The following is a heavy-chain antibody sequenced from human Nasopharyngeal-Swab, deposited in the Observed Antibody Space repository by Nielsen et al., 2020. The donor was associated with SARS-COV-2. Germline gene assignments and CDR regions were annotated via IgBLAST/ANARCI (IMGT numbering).Heavy chain of an antibody. CDR1: GFTFSSYA. D-gene: IGHD1-26*01. J-gene: IGHJ4*02. CDR2: ISYDGSNK. CDR3: ARDWARSGSYSTHFDY. Sequence: GESLKISCAASGFTFSSYAMHWVRQAPGKGLEWVAVISYDGSNKYYADSVKGRFTISRDNSKSTLYLQMNSLRAEDTAVYYCARDWARSGSYSTHFDYWGQGTLVTVSS. V-gene: IGHV3-30*04.